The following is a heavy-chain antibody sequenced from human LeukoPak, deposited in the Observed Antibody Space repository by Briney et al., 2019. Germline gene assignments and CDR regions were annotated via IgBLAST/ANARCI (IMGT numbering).Heavy chain of an antibody. CDR1: GYTFTSSG. CDR2: ISAYNGNT. J-gene: IGHJ5*02. CDR3: ARDTVLNWFDP. V-gene: IGHV1-18*01. D-gene: IGHD4-11*01. Sequence: GSAKVSCKASGYTFTSSGISFVRQSPGQGLEWMGWISAYNGNTNYAQKLQGRVTMTTDTSTSTAYTELRSLRSDDTAVYYCARDTVLNWFDPWGQGNLVTVSS.